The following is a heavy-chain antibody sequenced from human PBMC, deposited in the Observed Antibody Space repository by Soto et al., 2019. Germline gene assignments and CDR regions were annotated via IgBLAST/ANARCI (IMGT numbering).Heavy chain of an antibody. V-gene: IGHV4-30-2*01. CDR3: ASDRWLHSDDSSEPYGGATFDI. Sequence: QLQLQESGSGLVKPSQTLSLTCAVSGGSISSGGYSWSWIRQPPGKGLEWIGYIYHSGSTYYNPSLKSRVTISVDRSKNKFFLKLSSVTAADTAVYYCASDRWLHSDDSSEPYGGATFDIWGQGTMVTVSS. CDR2: IYHSGST. J-gene: IGHJ3*02. CDR1: GGSISSGGYS. D-gene: IGHD3-22*01.